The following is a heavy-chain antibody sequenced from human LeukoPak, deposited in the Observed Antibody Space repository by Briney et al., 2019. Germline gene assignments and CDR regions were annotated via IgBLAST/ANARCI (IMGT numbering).Heavy chain of an antibody. CDR2: ISGSGSGT. Sequence: GGSLRLSCVASGSNVTYNYMTWVRQAPGKGLEWVSGISGSGSGTYYADSVKGRFTISRDNSKNTLFLQMNTLRADDTAVYYCAGGAGVYYYGMDVWGQGSSVTVSS. CDR1: GSNVTYNY. V-gene: IGHV3-23*01. J-gene: IGHJ6*02. CDR3: AGGAGVYYYGMDV.